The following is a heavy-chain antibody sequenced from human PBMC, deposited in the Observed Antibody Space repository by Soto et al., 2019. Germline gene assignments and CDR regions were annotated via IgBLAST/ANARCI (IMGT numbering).Heavy chain of an antibody. V-gene: IGHV3-23*01. CDR2: ISGSGGST. CDR1: GLTSSTYA. CDR3: AKRLTTVTTVFDY. J-gene: IGHJ4*02. D-gene: IGHD4-17*01. Sequence: GGLLLSCSASGLTSSTYAMSWVRQAPGKGLEWVSGISGSGGSTYYADSVKGRFTISRDNSKNMLYLQMNSLRAEDKAVYYCAKRLTTVTTVFDYWGQGTLVTVYS.